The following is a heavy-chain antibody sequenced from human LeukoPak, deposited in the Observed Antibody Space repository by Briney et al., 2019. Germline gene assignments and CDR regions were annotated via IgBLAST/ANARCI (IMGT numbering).Heavy chain of an antibody. CDR2: ISSSSSYI. CDR1: GFTFSSYS. CDR3: ARELDIVVVPAAIGNWFDP. Sequence: GGSLRLSCAASGFTFSSYSMNWVRQAPGKGLEWVSSISSSSSYIYYADSVKGRLTISRDNAKNSLYLQMNSLRAEGTAVYYCARELDIVVVPAAIGNWFDPWGQGTLVTVSS. J-gene: IGHJ5*02. D-gene: IGHD2-2*03. V-gene: IGHV3-21*01.